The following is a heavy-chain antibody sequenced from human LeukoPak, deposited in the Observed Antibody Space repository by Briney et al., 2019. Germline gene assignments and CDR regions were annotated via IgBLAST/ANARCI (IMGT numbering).Heavy chain of an antibody. CDR2: VYYTGST. CDR3: ARVPVYYGMDV. V-gene: IGHV4-59*01. Sequence: PSETLSLTCTVSGAXISSFYCSWIRQPPGKGLEFIGYVYYTGSTNYTPSLESRVPISLDTSKNEFSLKMSSVTAADTAVYYCARVPVYYGMDVWGQGTTVTVSS. J-gene: IGHJ6*02. CDR1: GAXISSFY.